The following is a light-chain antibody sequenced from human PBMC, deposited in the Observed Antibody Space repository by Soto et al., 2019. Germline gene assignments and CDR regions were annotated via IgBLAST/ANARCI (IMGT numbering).Light chain of an antibody. V-gene: IGLV1-44*01. Sequence: QSVLTQPPSASGTPGQRVTISCSGSSSNIGSNTVNWYQQLPGTAPKRLIYSNNQRPSGVPDRFSGSKSGTSASLAISGLQAEDEADDYGAARDDSLNGHGVFGGGTKLTVL. CDR2: SNN. CDR1: SSNIGSNT. J-gene: IGLJ2*01. CDR3: AARDDSLNGHGV.